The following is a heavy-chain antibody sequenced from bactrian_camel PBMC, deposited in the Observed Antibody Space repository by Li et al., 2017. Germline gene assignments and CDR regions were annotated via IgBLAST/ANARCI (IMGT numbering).Heavy chain of an antibody. CDR3: AVYPRGLEIRTVVARRVGY. Sequence: WQLVESGGGSVQIGGSLNLSCAASGITNRNCMGWFRQVPGKEREGIAAICTGVGITYYDDSVKDRFTIQDNPEHAVDLQMSSLKPEDTAMYYCAVYPRGLEIRTVVARRVGYWGQGTQVTVS. V-gene: IGHV3S25*01. D-gene: IGHD6*01. CDR1: GITNRNC. CDR2: ICTGVGIT. J-gene: IGHJ6*01.